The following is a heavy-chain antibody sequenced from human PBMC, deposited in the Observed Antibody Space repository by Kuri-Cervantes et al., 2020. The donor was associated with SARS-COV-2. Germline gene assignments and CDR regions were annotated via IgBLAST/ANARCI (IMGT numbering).Heavy chain of an antibody. V-gene: IGHV4-38-2*01. CDR2: IYYSGST. Sequence: SETLSLTCAVSGYSISSGYYWGWIRQPPGKGLEWIGYIYYSGSTNYNPSLKSRVTISVDTSKNQFSLKLSSVTAADTAVYYCARVSWGEWELRGHDAFDIWGQGQWSPSPQ. J-gene: IGHJ3*02. CDR1: GYSISSGYY. CDR3: ARVSWGEWELRGHDAFDI. D-gene: IGHD1-26*01.